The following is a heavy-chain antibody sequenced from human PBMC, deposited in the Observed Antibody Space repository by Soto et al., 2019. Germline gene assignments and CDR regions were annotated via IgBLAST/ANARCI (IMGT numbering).Heavy chain of an antibody. CDR1: RITFSNFA. D-gene: IGHD6-19*01. V-gene: IGHV3-23*01. J-gene: IGHJ4*02. Sequence: GGSLRLSCAASRITFSNFAMSWVRQTPEKGLEWVSAINGGGISTYYAGSVKGRFTISRDNSNNTLYLQMNSLRVEDTAVYYCAKRDQQCWGQGTLVTVSS. CDR2: INGGGIST. CDR3: AKRDQQC.